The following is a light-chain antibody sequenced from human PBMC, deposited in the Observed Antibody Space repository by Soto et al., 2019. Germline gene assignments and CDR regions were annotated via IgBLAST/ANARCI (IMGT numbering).Light chain of an antibody. V-gene: IGLV1-44*01. CDR3: AAGDDSLNGWV. CDR2: GNH. CDR1: SSNIGSNT. J-gene: IGLJ3*02. Sequence: HSVLIQASSMSGTPGQRVTISCSGSSSNIGSNTVNWYQQVPGTAPKLLIYGNHERPSGVPDRFSGSKSGTSASLAISGLQSEDEADYYCAAGDDSLNGWVFGGGTKLTV.